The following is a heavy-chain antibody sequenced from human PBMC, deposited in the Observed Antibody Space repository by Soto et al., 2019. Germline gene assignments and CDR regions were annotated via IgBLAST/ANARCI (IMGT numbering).Heavy chain of an antibody. D-gene: IGHD3-10*01. CDR1: GFTFSSYA. J-gene: IGHJ6*03. Sequence: GGSLRLSCAASGFTFSSYAMSWVRQAPGKGLEWVSAISGSGGSTYYADSVKGRFTISRDNSKNTLYLQMNSLRAEDTAVYYCAKDPYYYGSGSYYPGDYYYMDVWGKGTTVTVSS. CDR2: ISGSGGST. V-gene: IGHV3-23*01. CDR3: AKDPYYYGSGSYYPGDYYYMDV.